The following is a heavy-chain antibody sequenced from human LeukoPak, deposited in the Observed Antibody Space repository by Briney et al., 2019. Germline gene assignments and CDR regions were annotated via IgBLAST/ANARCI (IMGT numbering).Heavy chain of an antibody. CDR3: ARGSRIAAAGTVGYYYYYMDV. CDR1: GGSISSYY. D-gene: IGHD6-13*01. Sequence: SETLSLTCTVSGGSISSYYWSWIRQPAGKGLEWIGRIYTSGSTNYNPSLKSRVTMSVDTSKNQFSLKLSSVTAADTAAYYCARGSRIAAAGTVGYYYYYMDVWGKGTTVTVSS. J-gene: IGHJ6*03. CDR2: IYTSGST. V-gene: IGHV4-4*07.